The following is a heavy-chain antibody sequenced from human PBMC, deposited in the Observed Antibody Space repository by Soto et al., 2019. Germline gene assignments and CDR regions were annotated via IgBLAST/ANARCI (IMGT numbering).Heavy chain of an antibody. V-gene: IGHV3-13*01. CDR2: IGLAGAT. D-gene: IGHD2-2*01. J-gene: IGHJ6*02. CDR3: ARGLVVPAAIYPHRYYYGMDV. Sequence: GGSLRLSCAASGFTFSSYDMNWVRQAPGKGLEWVSVIGLAGATNYPDSVKGRFTISRENAKNSLYLQMNSLRAEDTAVYYCARGLVVPAAIYPHRYYYGMDVWGQGTTVTVSS. CDR1: GFTFSSYD.